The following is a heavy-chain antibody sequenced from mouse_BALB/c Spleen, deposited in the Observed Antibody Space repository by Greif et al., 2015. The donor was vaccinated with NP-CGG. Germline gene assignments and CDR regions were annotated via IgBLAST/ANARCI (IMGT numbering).Heavy chain of an antibody. CDR2: ISYSGST. Sequence: DVMLVESGPSLVKPSQTLSLTCSVTGDSITSGYWSWIRKFPGNKLEYMGYISYSGSTYYNPSLKSRIFITRDTSKNXYYLQLNSVTTEDTVTYYCARWGLGLAMDYCGQGTSVTVSS. V-gene: IGHV3-8*02. D-gene: IGHD3-1*01. CDR3: ARWGLGLAMDY. CDR1: GDSITSGY. J-gene: IGHJ4*01.